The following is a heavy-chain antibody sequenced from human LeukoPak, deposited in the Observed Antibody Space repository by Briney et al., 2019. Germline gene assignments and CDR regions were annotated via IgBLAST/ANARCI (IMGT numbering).Heavy chain of an antibody. D-gene: IGHD5-18*01. CDR1: GGSISSYY. CDR2: IYTSGST. Sequence: SETLSLTCTVSGGSISSYYWSWIRQPAGKGLELIGRIYTSGSTDYSPSLKSRVTISVDKSKNQFSLKLSSVTAADTAVYYCARDPHNYGYYDYWGQGTLVTVSS. CDR3: ARDPHNYGYYDY. J-gene: IGHJ4*02. V-gene: IGHV4-4*07.